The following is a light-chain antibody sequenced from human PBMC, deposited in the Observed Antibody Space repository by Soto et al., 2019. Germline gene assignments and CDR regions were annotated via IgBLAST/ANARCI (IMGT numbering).Light chain of an antibody. J-gene: IGLJ1*01. V-gene: IGLV3-21*02. CDR1: NIGSKR. CDR2: DDR. CDR3: QVWDSNNDHYV. Sequence: SYELTQPPSVSVAPGQTARITCGGDNIGSKRVHWYQQRPGQAPVLVVYDDRDRLSGIPERFSGSNSGNTATLTISRVEAGDEAEYYCQVWDSNNDHYVFGTGTKVTVL.